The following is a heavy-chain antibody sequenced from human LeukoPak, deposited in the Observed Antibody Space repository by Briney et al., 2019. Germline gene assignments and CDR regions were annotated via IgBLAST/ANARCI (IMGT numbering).Heavy chain of an antibody. V-gene: IGHV3-30*02. Sequence: GGSLRLSCAASGFTSSSYGMHWVRQAPGKGLEWVAFIRYDGSNKYYADSVKGRFTISRDNSKNTLYLQMNSLRAEDTAVYYCAKEFSSSPIFDYWGQGTLVTVSS. CDR2: IRYDGSNK. D-gene: IGHD6-13*01. CDR3: AKEFSSSPIFDY. CDR1: GFTSSSYG. J-gene: IGHJ4*02.